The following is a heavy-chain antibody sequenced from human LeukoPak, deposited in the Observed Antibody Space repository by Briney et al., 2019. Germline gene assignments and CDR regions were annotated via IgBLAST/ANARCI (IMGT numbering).Heavy chain of an antibody. V-gene: IGHV3-53*01. CDR2: IYGGGIT. CDR3: ARDCDFLTSYGMDV. CDR1: GLTIRSYY. Sequence: GGSLRLSCAASGLTIRSYYMNWVRQAPGKGLEWVSIIYGGGITYYADSVKGRFTISRDNPKNTLHLQMHGLRAEDTAVYYCARDCDFLTSYGMDVWGKGTTVIVSS. J-gene: IGHJ6*04. D-gene: IGHD3-9*01.